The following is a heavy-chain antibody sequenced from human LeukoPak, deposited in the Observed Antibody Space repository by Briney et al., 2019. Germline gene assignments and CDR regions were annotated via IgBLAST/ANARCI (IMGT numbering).Heavy chain of an antibody. D-gene: IGHD7-27*01. CDR3: GRFTRSGDSVY. Sequence: GGSLRLSCAASGFTFSSYWMSWVRQAPGKGLEWVANIKQDGSEKQYVDSVKGRFTISRDNAENSLYLQMNSLKAEDTAVYYCGRFTRSGDSVYWGQGTLVTVSS. CDR2: IKQDGSEK. CDR1: GFTFSSYW. V-gene: IGHV3-7*04. J-gene: IGHJ4*02.